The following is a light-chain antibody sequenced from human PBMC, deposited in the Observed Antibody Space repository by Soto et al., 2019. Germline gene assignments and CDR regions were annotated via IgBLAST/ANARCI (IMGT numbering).Light chain of an antibody. Sequence: QSVLTQPASVSGSPGQSITISCTVASSDVGGYNFVSWYQHHPGTPPKLIIYEVSHRPSGVSHRFSGSKSANTASLTISGLQVEDEADYFCGSYSSTTTREVFGTGTKVTVL. J-gene: IGLJ1*01. CDR1: SSDVGGYNF. CDR3: GSYSSTTTREV. V-gene: IGLV2-14*01. CDR2: EVS.